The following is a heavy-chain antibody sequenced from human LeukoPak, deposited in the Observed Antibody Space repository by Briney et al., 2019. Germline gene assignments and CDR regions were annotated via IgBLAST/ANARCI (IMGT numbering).Heavy chain of an antibody. CDR1: GGSISSYY. J-gene: IGHJ4*02. CDR3: VRDDFWSGSFDY. D-gene: IGHD3-3*01. CDR2: IYYSGST. V-gene: IGHV4-59*12. Sequence: SETLSLTYTVSGGSISSYYWSWIRQPPGKGLEWIGYIYYSGSTNYNPSLKSRVTISVDTSKNQFSLKLSSVTAADTAVYYCVRDDFWSGSFDYWGQGTLVTVSS.